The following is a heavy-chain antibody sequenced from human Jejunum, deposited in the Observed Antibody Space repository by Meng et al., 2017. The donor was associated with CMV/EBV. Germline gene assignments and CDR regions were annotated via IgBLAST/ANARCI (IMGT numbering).Heavy chain of an antibody. J-gene: IGHJ3*02. CDR1: GSFSGGHYY. Sequence: GSFSGGHYYWTCIRQPPGKGLEWIGSIYNSGSTDYNPSLKSRVTISLDTSKNQFSLKLSSLTAADTAVYYCARNVYTYGFDAFDIWGQGTMVTVSS. D-gene: IGHD5-18*01. V-gene: IGHV4-61*01. CDR2: IYNSGST. CDR3: ARNVYTYGFDAFDI.